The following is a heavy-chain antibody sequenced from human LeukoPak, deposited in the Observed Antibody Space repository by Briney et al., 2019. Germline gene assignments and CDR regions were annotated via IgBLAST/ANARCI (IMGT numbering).Heavy chain of an antibody. J-gene: IGHJ3*02. V-gene: IGHV4-34*01. CDR2: INHSGST. CDR3: ARGLCDRCGYDAFDI. D-gene: IGHD3-22*01. Sequence: SETLSLTCAVYGGSFSGYSWSWIRQPPGKGLEWIGEINHSGSTNYNPSLKNRVTISVNRSKNQFSLKVRSVTGGDTGVYYCARGLCDRCGYDAFDIWGRGTRVSVSS. CDR1: GGSFSGYS.